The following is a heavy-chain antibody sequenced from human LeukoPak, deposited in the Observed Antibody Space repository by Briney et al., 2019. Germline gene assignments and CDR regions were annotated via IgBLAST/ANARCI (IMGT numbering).Heavy chain of an antibody. CDR1: GGTFSSYA. J-gene: IGHJ6*02. D-gene: IGHD3-22*01. CDR2: IIPIFGTA. Sequence: SVKVSCKASGGTFSSYAISWVRHAPGQGLEWMGGIIPIFGTANYAQKFQGRVTITADESTSTAYMELSSLRSEDTAVYYCVSWYYDSSGYPSIYYYYYGMDVWGQGTTVTVSS. V-gene: IGHV1-69*13. CDR3: VSWYYDSSGYPSIYYYYYGMDV.